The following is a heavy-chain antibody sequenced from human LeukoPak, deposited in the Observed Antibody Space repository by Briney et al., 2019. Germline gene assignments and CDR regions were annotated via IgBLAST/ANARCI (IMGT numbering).Heavy chain of an antibody. V-gene: IGHV3-21*01. CDR1: GFTFSSYS. CDR3: ARDSHYYDSSGYYPKYYFDY. D-gene: IGHD3-22*01. CDR2: ISSSTYI. Sequence: GGSLRLSCAASGFTFSSYSMNWVRQAPGKGLEWVSSISSSTYIYYADSVKGRFTISRDNSKNTLYLQMNSLRAEDTAVYYCARDSHYYDSSGYYPKYYFDYWGQGTLVTVSS. J-gene: IGHJ4*02.